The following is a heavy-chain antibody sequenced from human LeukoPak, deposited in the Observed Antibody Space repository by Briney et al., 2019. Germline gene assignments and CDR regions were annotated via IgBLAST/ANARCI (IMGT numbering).Heavy chain of an antibody. CDR3: ARDWQDGPPDYYYYGMDV. D-gene: IGHD5-24*01. J-gene: IGHJ6*02. CDR2: INAGNGNT. V-gene: IGHV1-3*01. Sequence: ASVKVSCKASGYTFTSYAMHWVRQAPGQRLEWMGWINAGNGNTKYSQKFQGRVTITRDTSASTAYMELSSLRSEDTAVYYCARDWQDGPPDYYYYGMDVWGQGTTVTVSS. CDR1: GYTFTSYA.